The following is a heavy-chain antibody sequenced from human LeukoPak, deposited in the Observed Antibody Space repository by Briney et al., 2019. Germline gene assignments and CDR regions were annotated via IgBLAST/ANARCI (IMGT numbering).Heavy chain of an antibody. Sequence: GGSLRLSCTASGFTLGDYAMTWVRQAPGKGLEWVGFIKTKTFGGTTEYAASVKGRFTISRDDSQSIAYLQINSLKTEDTAVYYCTRGANYYSSGNHHGIFDYWGQGTLVTVSS. CDR2: IKTKTFGGTT. CDR1: GFTLGDYA. V-gene: IGHV3-49*04. D-gene: IGHD3-10*01. CDR3: TRGANYYSSGNHHGIFDY. J-gene: IGHJ4*02.